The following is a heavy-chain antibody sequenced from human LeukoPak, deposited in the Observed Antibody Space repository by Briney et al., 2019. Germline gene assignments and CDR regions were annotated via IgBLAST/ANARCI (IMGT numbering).Heavy chain of an antibody. J-gene: IGHJ5*02. D-gene: IGHD2-15*01. CDR2: IYPGGSDT. Sequence: GESLKISCKGSGYSFTSYWIGWVRQMPGKGLEWMGIIYPGGSDTRYSPSFQGQVTISADKSISTAYLQWSSLKASDTAMYYCARRHEGYCSGGSCYWFDPWGQGTLVTVSS. V-gene: IGHV5-51*01. CDR3: ARRHEGYCSGGSCYWFDP. CDR1: GYSFTSYW.